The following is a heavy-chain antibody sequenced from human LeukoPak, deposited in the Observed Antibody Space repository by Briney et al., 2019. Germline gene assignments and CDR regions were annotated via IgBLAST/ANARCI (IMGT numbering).Heavy chain of an antibody. CDR3: AVGERSDTGWASNVDY. CDR2: IYYSGST. CDR1: GGSISSSSYY. J-gene: IGHJ4*02. Sequence: SETLSLTCTVSGGSISSSSYYWGWIRQPPGKGLEWIGSIYYSGSTYYNPSLKSRITISVDTSKNQFSLKLSSVTAADTAVYYCAVGERSDTGWASNVDYWGQGTLVTVSS. V-gene: IGHV4-39*01. D-gene: IGHD1-1*01.